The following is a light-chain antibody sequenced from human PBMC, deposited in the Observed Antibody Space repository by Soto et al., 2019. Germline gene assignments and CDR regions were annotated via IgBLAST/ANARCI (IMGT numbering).Light chain of an antibody. CDR3: MQSTQLPPT. CDR2: GAS. J-gene: IGKJ5*01. Sequence: EIVLTQSPGTLSLSPGERATLSCRASQSVSSSYLAWYQQKPGQAPRLLIYGASSRATGIPGRFSGSGSGTDFTLEISRVETDDVGIYYCMQSTQLPPTFGQGTRLGIE. V-gene: IGKV3-20*01. CDR1: QSVSSSY.